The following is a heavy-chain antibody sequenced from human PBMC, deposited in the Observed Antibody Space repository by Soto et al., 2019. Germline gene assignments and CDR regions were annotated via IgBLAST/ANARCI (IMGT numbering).Heavy chain of an antibody. CDR3: ASYSSGWYDVSY. J-gene: IGHJ4*02. CDR1: GGSVSSGSYY. Sequence: QVQLQESGPELVKPSETLSLTCTVSGGSVSSGSYYWSWIRQPPGKGLEWIGYIYYSGSTNYNPSLKSRVTIAVDTSKNQFSLKLNSVTAADTAVYYCASYSSGWYDVSYWGQGTLVTVSS. CDR2: IYYSGST. V-gene: IGHV4-61*01. D-gene: IGHD6-19*01.